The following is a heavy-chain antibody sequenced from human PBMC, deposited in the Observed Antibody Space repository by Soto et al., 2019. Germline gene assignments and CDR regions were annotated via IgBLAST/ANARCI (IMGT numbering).Heavy chain of an antibody. V-gene: IGHV2-5*02. J-gene: IGHJ5*02. D-gene: IGHD6-13*01. Sequence: QITLKESGPTLVKPTQTLTLTCTFSGFSLSTSGVGVGWIRQPPGKALEWLALIYWDDDKRYSPSLKSRLTITNDTSKNQVVLTMTNMDPVDTATYYCAHLSSSWYRPTNWFDPWGQGTLVTVSS. CDR3: AHLSSSWYRPTNWFDP. CDR1: GFSLSTSGVG. CDR2: IYWDDDK.